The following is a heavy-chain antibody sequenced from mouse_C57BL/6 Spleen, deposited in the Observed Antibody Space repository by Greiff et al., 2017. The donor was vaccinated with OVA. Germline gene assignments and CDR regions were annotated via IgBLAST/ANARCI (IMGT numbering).Heavy chain of an antibody. Sequence: VKLMESGAELARPGASVKLSCKASGYTFTSYGISWVKQRTGQGLEWIGEIYPRSGNTYYNEKFKGKATLTADKSSSTAYMELRSLTSEDSAVYFCARSPYYGSSSYFDYWGQGTTLTVSS. CDR3: ARSPYYGSSSYFDY. V-gene: IGHV1-81*01. D-gene: IGHD1-1*01. CDR2: IYPRSGNT. CDR1: GYTFTSYG. J-gene: IGHJ2*01.